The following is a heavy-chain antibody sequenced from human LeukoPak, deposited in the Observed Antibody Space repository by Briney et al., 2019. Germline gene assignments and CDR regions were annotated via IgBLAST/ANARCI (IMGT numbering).Heavy chain of an antibody. CDR1: GFTVSSNY. D-gene: IGHD3-22*01. CDR2: INWNGGST. V-gene: IGHV3-53*01. J-gene: IGHJ4*02. Sequence: GGSLRLSCAASGFTVSSNYMSWVRQAPGKGLEWVSGINWNGGSTGYADSVKGRFTISRDNSKNTPYLQMNSLRAEDTAVYYCAKEGRHYDSSGYYQYYFDYWGQGTLVTVSS. CDR3: AKEGRHYDSSGYYQYYFDY.